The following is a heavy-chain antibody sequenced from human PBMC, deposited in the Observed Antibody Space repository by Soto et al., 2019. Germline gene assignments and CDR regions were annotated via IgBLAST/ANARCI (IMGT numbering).Heavy chain of an antibody. CDR2: ISYDGSNK. J-gene: IGHJ4*02. D-gene: IGHD2-15*01. Sequence: GGSRRLSCAASGFTFSSYAMHWVRQAPGKGLEWVAVISYDGSNKYYADSVKGRFTISRDNSKNTLYLQMNSLRAEDTAVYYCAREYCSGGSCYSSLCYCRQGTLGTVSS. V-gene: IGHV3-30-3*01. CDR1: GFTFSSYA. CDR3: AREYCSGGSCYSSLCY.